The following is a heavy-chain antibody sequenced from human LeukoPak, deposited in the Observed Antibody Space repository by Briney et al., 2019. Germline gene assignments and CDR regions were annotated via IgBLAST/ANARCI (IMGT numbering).Heavy chain of an antibody. Sequence: GASVKVSCKASGYTFTGYYMHWVRQAPGQGLEWMGWINPNSGGTNYAQKFQGRVTMTRDTSISTAYMELSRLRSDDTAVYYCARESLGCGGDCYTITPFDYWGQGTLVTVSS. CDR1: GYTFTGYY. CDR3: ARESLGCGGDCYTITPFDY. J-gene: IGHJ4*02. CDR2: INPNSGGT. D-gene: IGHD2-21*02. V-gene: IGHV1-2*02.